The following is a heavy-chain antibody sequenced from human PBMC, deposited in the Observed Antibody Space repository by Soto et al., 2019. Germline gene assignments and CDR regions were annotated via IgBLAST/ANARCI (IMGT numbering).Heavy chain of an antibody. CDR2: IYCNDDK. CDR3: VDRLDVRGIGFDP. V-gene: IGHV2-5*01. D-gene: IGHD3-10*02. CDR1: GFSLSASGAS. J-gene: IGHJ5*02. Sequence: SGPTLVNPTQTLRLTCAFPGFSLSASGASVGWIRQPPGKALEWLAHIYCNDDKRYSPSLRSRLTISKDTPKNQLVLTFSNMDPADTGTYYGVDRLDVRGIGFDPWGQGTLVTVSS.